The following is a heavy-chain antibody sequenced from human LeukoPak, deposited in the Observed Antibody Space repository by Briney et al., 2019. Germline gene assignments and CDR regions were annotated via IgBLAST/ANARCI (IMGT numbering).Heavy chain of an antibody. CDR2: IYYTGST. CDR3: AREIAAAFGILDY. Sequence: SETLSLTCTVSGGSISSGGYYGSWIRQHPGKGLEWIGYIYYTGSTYYNTSLKSRVTISVDTSKNQFSLTLSSVTAADTAVYYCAREIAAAFGILDYWGQGTLVTVSS. V-gene: IGHV4-31*03. CDR1: GGSISSGGYY. D-gene: IGHD6-13*01. J-gene: IGHJ4*02.